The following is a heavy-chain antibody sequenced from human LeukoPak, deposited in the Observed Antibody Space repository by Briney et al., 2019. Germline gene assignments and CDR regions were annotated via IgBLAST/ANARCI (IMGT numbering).Heavy chain of an antibody. J-gene: IGHJ3*02. CDR3: ASRAVACDDLSGPDAFDI. V-gene: IGHV1-18*01. Sequence: ASVKVSCKASGYTFTSYGISWVRQAPGQGLEWMGWISAYNGNTNYAQKLQGRVTMTIDTSTSTAYMGLRSLRSDDTAVYYCASRAVACDDLSGPDAFDIWGQGTMVTVSS. CDR2: ISAYNGNT. CDR1: GYTFTSYG. D-gene: IGHD5-12*01.